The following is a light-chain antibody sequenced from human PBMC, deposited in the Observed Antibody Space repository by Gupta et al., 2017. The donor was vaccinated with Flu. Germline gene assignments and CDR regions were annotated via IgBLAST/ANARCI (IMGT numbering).Light chain of an antibody. CDR1: QSITSTY. CDR3: QQYGGSPQYT. V-gene: IGKV3-20*01. J-gene: IGKJ2*01. Sequence: EIVLTQSPGTLSLSPGERVTLSCRASQSITSTYLAWYQQKPGQAPRLLIYGASNRATGIPDRLSGSGSGTNFALTISRLDPEDFAVYYCQQYGGSPQYTFGQGTKLEIK. CDR2: GAS.